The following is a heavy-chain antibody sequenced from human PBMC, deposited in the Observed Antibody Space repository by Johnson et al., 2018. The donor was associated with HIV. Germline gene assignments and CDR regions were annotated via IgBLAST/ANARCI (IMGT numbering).Heavy chain of an antibody. Sequence: VQLVESGGGLVQPGGSLRLSCAASGFTFSSYAMSWVRQAPGKGLEWVSAISGSGGSTYYADSVKGRFTISRDNSKNTLYLQMNSLRAEDTAVDYCAKDYGDYGFVRDAFVIWGQGTVVTVSS. V-gene: IGHV3-23*04. J-gene: IGHJ3*02. CDR1: GFTFSSYA. CDR2: ISGSGGST. D-gene: IGHD4-17*01. CDR3: AKDYGDYGFVRDAFVI.